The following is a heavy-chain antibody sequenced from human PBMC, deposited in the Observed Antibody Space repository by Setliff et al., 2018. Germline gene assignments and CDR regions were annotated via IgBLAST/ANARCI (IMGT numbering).Heavy chain of an antibody. V-gene: IGHV1-18*01. CDR2: ISAYNGNT. Sequence: ASVKVSCKDSGYTFSTYGISWVRQAPGQGLEWMGWISAYNGNTNYAQRFQGRVTFTRNTSTNTAYMELSSLISEDTAVYYCARGPSWQGGAYYFDFWGQGTLVTVSS. CDR1: GYTFSTYG. J-gene: IGHJ4*02. D-gene: IGHD1-26*01. CDR3: ARGPSWQGGAYYFDF.